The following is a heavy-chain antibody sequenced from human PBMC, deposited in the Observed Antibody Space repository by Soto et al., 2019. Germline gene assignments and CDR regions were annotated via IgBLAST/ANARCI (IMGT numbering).Heavy chain of an antibody. J-gene: IGHJ4*02. Sequence: GGSLRLSCTASGFTFGDYAMSWVRQAPGKGLEWVGFIRSKAYGGTTEYAASVKGRFTISRDDSKSIAYLQMNSLKTEDTAVYYCTRDMGQYDSSGYGTDYWGQGTLVPVSS. CDR3: TRDMGQYDSSGYGTDY. V-gene: IGHV3-49*04. CDR2: IRSKAYGGTT. D-gene: IGHD3-22*01. CDR1: GFTFGDYA.